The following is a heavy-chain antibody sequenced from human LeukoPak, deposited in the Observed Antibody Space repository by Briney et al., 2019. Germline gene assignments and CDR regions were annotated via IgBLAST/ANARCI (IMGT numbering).Heavy chain of an antibody. V-gene: IGHV3-21*01. J-gene: IGHJ4*02. CDR3: ARDHYDSSGYLYYFDY. D-gene: IGHD3-22*01. CDR2: SSSYI. Sequence: SSSYIYYADSVKGRFTISRDNAKNSLYLQMNSLRAEDRAVYYCARDHYDSSGYLYYFDYWGQGTLVTVSS.